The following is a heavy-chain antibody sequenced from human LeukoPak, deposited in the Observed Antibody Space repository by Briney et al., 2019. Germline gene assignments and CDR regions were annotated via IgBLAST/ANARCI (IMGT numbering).Heavy chain of an antibody. CDR2: ISYDGSNK. Sequence: GGSLRLSCAASGFTFSSYAMHWVRQAPGKGLEWVAVISYDGSNKYYADSVKGRFTISRDNSKNSLYLQMTSLRAEDTAVYYCARDYYDSSGFWGGDYWGQGTLVTVSS. D-gene: IGHD3-22*01. J-gene: IGHJ4*02. CDR3: ARDYYDSSGFWGGDY. V-gene: IGHV3-30-3*01. CDR1: GFTFSSYA.